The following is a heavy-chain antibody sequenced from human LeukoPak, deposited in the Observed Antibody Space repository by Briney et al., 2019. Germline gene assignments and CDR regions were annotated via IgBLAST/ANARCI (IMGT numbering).Heavy chain of an antibody. CDR2: IYYSGST. Sequence: PSQTLSLTCTVSGGSISSGGYYWSWIRQHPGKGLEWIGYIYYSGSTYYNPSLKSRVTISVDTSKNQFSLKLSSVTAADTAVYYCARTHSYGDYDLPKYYFDYWGQGTLVTVSS. CDR3: ARTHSYGDYDLPKYYFDY. CDR1: GGSISSGGYY. J-gene: IGHJ4*02. D-gene: IGHD4-17*01. V-gene: IGHV4-31*03.